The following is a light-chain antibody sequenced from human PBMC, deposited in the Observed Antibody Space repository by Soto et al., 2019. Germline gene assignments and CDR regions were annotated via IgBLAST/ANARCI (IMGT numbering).Light chain of an antibody. V-gene: IGKV3-15*01. Sequence: EIVLTQSPATLSLSPGERATLSCSASQNVSSKLAWYQQKPGQAPRLLIYDASTRATGIPARFSGSGSGTEFTLTISSLQSEDFAVYYCQQFNNWPRTFGQGTKVDIK. CDR2: DAS. CDR3: QQFNNWPRT. J-gene: IGKJ1*01. CDR1: QNVSSK.